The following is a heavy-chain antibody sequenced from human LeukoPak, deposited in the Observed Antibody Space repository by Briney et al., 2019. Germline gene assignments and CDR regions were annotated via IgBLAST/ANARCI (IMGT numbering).Heavy chain of an antibody. CDR2: IIPILGIA. CDR3: ARFDYYDARGGINDY. V-gene: IGHV1-69*04. Sequence: SVKVSCKASGGTFSSYAISWVRQAPGQGLEWMGRIIPILGIANYAQKFQGRVTITADKSTSTAYMELSSLRSEDTAVYYCARFDYYDARGGINDYWGQGTLVTVSP. D-gene: IGHD3-22*01. CDR1: GGTFSSYA. J-gene: IGHJ4*02.